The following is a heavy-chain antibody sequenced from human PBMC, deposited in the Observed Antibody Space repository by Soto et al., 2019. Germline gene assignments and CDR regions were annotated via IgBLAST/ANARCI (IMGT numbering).Heavy chain of an antibody. Sequence: QLSESGGGWLQPGGSLTLSCAASGFTLSTYAMTWVRHRPGKGLEWVSSMNAAASITSYADSVKGRFTTSSDNSRNTLYLGMNTLRPEDTAVYYCARGGADHYNYGMDVWGQGTTVIVSS. D-gene: IGHD1-20*01. CDR3: ARGGADHYNYGMDV. CDR1: GFTLSTYA. V-gene: IGHV3-23*05. J-gene: IGHJ6*02. CDR2: MNAAASIT.